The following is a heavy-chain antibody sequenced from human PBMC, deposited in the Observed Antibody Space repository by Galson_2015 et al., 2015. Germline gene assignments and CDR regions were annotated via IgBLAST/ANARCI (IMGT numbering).Heavy chain of an antibody. Sequence: QSGAEVKKPGESLKVSCPGSGSDFTPYWITWVRQMPGKGLEWMGNIYPGDDDVRYNPSFQGQVTISADKSRDTAYVQWSSLKASVPATYFCARSLGAGASLDGMDVWGQGTTVTVSS. V-gene: IGHV5-51*01. CDR3: ARSLGAGASLDGMDV. CDR2: IYPGDDDV. CDR1: GSDFTPYW. D-gene: IGHD6-13*01. J-gene: IGHJ6*02.